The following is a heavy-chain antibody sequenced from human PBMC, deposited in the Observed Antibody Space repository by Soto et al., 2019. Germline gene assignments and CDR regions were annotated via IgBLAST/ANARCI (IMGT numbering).Heavy chain of an antibody. CDR1: GYTFTSYY. J-gene: IGHJ6*02. D-gene: IGHD5-12*01. CDR2: INPSGGST. V-gene: IGHV1-46*01. CDR3: ARDGSGYDSDYYYYGMDV. Sequence: ASVKVSCKASGYTFTSYYMHWVRQAPGQGLEWMGIINPSGGSTSYAQKFQGRVTMTRDTSTSTVYMELSSLRSEDTAVYYCARDGSGYDSDYYYYGMDVWGQGTTVTVSS.